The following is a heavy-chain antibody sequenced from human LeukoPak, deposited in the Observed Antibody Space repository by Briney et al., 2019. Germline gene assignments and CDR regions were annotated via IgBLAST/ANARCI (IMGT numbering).Heavy chain of an antibody. CDR1: GFTFSSYA. V-gene: IGHV3-7*01. CDR3: AGGGDDSSGDPLYYFDY. Sequence: GGSLRLSCAASGFTFSSYAMSWVRQAPGKGLEWVANIKQDGSEKYYVDSVKGRFTISRDNAKNSLYLQMNSLRAEDTAVYYCAGGGDDSSGDPLYYFDYWGQGTLVTVSS. D-gene: IGHD3-22*01. CDR2: IKQDGSEK. J-gene: IGHJ4*02.